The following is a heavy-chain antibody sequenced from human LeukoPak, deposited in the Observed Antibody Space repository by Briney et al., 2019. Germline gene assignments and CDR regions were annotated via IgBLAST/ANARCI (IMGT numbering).Heavy chain of an antibody. J-gene: IGHJ3*01. V-gene: IGHV3-23*01. CDR2: ITGSGGGT. D-gene: IGHD4-17*01. CDR1: GLTFSNYA. Sequence: GGSLRLSCAASGLTFSNYALVWVRQAPGKGLEWVSAITGSGGGTDYADSVKGRFTISRDNSKNTLYLQMSSLRAEDTAVYYCAKDPNGDHIGAFDFWGQGTMVTVSS. CDR3: AKDPNGDHIGAFDF.